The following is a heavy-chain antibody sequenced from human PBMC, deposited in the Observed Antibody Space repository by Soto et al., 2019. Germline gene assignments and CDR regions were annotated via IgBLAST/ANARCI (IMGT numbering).Heavy chain of an antibody. D-gene: IGHD4-4*01. CDR3: ARTYRDFYGLDV. J-gene: IGHJ6*02. CDR1: GFTFRNYD. CDR2: ISAAGDP. V-gene: IGHV3-13*05. Sequence: EVQLVESGGGLVQPGGSLRLSCEASGFTFRNYDMHWVRQGTGKGLEWVSGISAAGDPDYADSVEGRFTISRENAQNSVFLQMNSLRVGDTAVYYCARTYRDFYGLDVWGQGTTVIVSS.